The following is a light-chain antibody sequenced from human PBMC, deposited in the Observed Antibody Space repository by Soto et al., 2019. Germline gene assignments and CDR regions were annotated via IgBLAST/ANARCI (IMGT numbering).Light chain of an antibody. J-gene: IGKJ1*01. CDR1: QSVSSN. Sequence: EIVMTQSPATLSVSPGERATLSCRASQSVSSNLAWYQQKPGQAPRLLIYGASTRATGIPARFSVSGSGTESTLTISSLQSEDFAVYYCQQYNNWPRTFGQGTKVEIK. V-gene: IGKV3-15*01. CDR2: GAS. CDR3: QQYNNWPRT.